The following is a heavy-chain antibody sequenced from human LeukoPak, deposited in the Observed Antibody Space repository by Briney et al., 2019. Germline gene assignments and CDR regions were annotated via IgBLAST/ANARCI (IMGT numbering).Heavy chain of an antibody. J-gene: IGHJ3*02. Sequence: GRSLRLSCAASGFTFDDYAMHWVRQAPGKGLEWVLGISWNNGSIGYADSVKGRFTISRDNAKNSLYLQMNSLRAEDTALYYCAKAFRYCSGGSCYGAGNDAFDIWGQGTMVTVSS. CDR3: AKAFRYCSGGSCYGAGNDAFDI. V-gene: IGHV3-9*01. CDR2: ISWNNGSI. CDR1: GFTFDDYA. D-gene: IGHD2-15*01.